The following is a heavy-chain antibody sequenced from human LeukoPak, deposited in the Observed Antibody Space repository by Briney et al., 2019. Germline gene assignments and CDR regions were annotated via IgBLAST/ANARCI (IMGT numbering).Heavy chain of an antibody. D-gene: IGHD1-26*01. CDR2: INTNTGNP. J-gene: IGHJ6*02. Sequence: ASVKVSCKASGYTFTSYAMNWVRQAPGQGLEWMGWINTNTGNPTYAQGFTGRFVFSLDTSVSTAYLQISSLKAEDTAVYYCARDRTWDFPAGPYYYYGMDVWGQGTTVTVSS. V-gene: IGHV7-4-1*02. CDR3: ARDRTWDFPAGPYYYYGMDV. CDR1: GYTFTSYA.